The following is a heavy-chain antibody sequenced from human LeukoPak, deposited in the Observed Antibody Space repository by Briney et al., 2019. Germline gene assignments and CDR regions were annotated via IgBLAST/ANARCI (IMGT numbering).Heavy chain of an antibody. CDR3: ATSSRNWGPDGFDI. D-gene: IGHD7-27*01. CDR1: VFSVTNNS. CDR2: IFGGVDT. J-gene: IGHJ3*02. Sequence: GGSLRLSCEASVFSVTNNSMSWVRQAPRKGLEWVSHIFGGVDTYYADSVRGRFTISRDSSKNTLYLHMNSLRAEDTAVYYCATSSRNWGPDGFDIWGQGIMVTVSS. V-gene: IGHV3-66*01.